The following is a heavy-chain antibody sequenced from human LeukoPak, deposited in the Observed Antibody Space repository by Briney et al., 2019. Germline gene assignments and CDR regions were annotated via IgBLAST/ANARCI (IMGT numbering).Heavy chain of an antibody. CDR2: IYYSGST. CDR3: ARHAGGISATGTRPFDY. CDR1: GGSISSSSYY. J-gene: IGHJ4*02. Sequence: PSATLSLTCAVAGGSISSSSYYWGWIRQPAGKGLGWIRSIYYSGSTYYNPSLKSRVTMSVDTSKNQFSLKLSSVTAADTAVYYCARHAGGISATGTRPFDYWGQGTLVTVSS. V-gene: IGHV4-39*01. D-gene: IGHD6-13*01.